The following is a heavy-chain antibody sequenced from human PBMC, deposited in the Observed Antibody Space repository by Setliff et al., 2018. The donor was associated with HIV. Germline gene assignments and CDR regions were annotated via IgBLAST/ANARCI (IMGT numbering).Heavy chain of an antibody. CDR2: VYYNGVT. D-gene: IGHD5-18*01. CDR1: GDSVSGSDYY. Sequence: SETLSLTCTVSGDSVSGSDYYWAWIRQPPGKGLEWIGSVYYNGVTYYNPSLKSRVTISVDTSKNQFSPRLNSVSAADTAVYFCARDTAFLKEGTEYWGQGTLVTVSS. J-gene: IGHJ4*02. CDR3: ARDTAFLKEGTEY. V-gene: IGHV4-39*02.